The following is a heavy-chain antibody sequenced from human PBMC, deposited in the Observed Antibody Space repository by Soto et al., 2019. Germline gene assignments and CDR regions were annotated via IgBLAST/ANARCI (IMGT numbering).Heavy chain of an antibody. D-gene: IGHD6-13*01. CDR2: ISGSGGST. J-gene: IGHJ5*02. V-gene: IGHV3-23*01. CDR3: AKRGHSTSWYWFDP. Sequence: EVQLLESGGGLVQPGGSLRLSCAASAFTFTNDAMSWVRQAPGKGLEWVSSISGSGGSTYYADSVQGRFTISRDNSTNTLYLQMDSLRAEDTAVYFCAKRGHSTSWYWFDPWGQGTQVTVSS. CDR1: AFTFTNDA.